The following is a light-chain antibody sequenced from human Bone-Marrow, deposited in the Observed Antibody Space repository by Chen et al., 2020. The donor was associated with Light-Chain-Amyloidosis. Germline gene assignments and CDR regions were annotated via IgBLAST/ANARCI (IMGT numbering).Light chain of an antibody. CDR3: QQYDSSRWT. J-gene: IGKJ1*01. V-gene: IGKV3-20*01. CDR1: QSVSSAF. Sequence: EIVLPQSPGTLSLSPGERATLSCRASQSVSSAFLSWYQQKPGQAPRLLIYGASSRATAIPDRFSGSGSGTDFTLTISRLEPEDFAMYYCQQYDSSRWTFGQGTKVEFK. CDR2: GAS.